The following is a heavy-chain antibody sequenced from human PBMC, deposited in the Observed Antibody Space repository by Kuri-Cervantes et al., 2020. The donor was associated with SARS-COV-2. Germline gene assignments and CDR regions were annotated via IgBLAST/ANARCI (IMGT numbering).Heavy chain of an antibody. CDR2: ISGSGGST. D-gene: IGHD1-26*01. CDR3: ARNTRVSGSYYPLDY. V-gene: IGHV3-23*01. CDR1: GFTFSSYA. J-gene: IGHJ4*02. Sequence: GGSLRLSCAASGFTFSSYAMSWVRQAPGKGLEWVSAISGSGGSTYYADSVKGRFTISRDNSKNTLYLQMGSLRAEDMAVYYCARNTRVSGSYYPLDYWGQGTLVTVSS.